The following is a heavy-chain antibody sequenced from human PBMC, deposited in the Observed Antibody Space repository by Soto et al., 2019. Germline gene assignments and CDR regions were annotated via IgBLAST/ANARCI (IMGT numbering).Heavy chain of an antibody. CDR3: AHRPHDLPYYGSGSPHFDY. CDR2: IYWDDDK. V-gene: IGHV2-5*02. J-gene: IGHJ4*02. CDR1: GFSLSTSGVG. D-gene: IGHD3-10*01. Sequence: QITLKESGPTLVKPTQTLTLTCTFSGFSLSTSGVGVGWIRQPPGKALEWLALIYWDDDKRYSPSLKSRLTITKATSKNQVVLTMTNMDPVDTATYYCAHRPHDLPYYGSGSPHFDYWGQGPLVTVSS.